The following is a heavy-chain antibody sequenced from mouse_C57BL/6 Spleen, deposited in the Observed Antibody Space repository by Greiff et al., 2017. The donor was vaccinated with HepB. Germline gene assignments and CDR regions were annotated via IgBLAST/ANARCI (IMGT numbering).Heavy chain of an antibody. V-gene: IGHV3-6*01. D-gene: IGHD2-3*01. CDR1: GYSITSGYY. J-gene: IGHJ2*01. CDR3: AMILANDGYYSYYFDY. CDR2: ISYDGSN. Sequence: EVKLQESGPGLVKPSQSLSLTCSVTGYSITSGYYWNWIRQFPGNKLEWMGYISYDGSNNYNPSIKNRISITRDTSKNKFFLKLNSVTTEDTATYYFAMILANDGYYSYYFDYWGQGTTLPVSS.